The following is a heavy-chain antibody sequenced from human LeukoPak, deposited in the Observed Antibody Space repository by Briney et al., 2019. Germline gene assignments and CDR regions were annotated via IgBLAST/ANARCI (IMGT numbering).Heavy chain of an antibody. V-gene: IGHV3-66*01. CDR1: GFTVSSNY. D-gene: IGHD3-10*01. J-gene: IGHJ5*02. CDR2: IYSGGST. Sequence: TRGSLRLSCAASGFTVSSNYMSWVRQAPGKGLGWVSVIYSGGSTYYPDSAKGRFTISRDNSTNTLSLQMNSLRAEDTAVYYCARGPRITMVRGLDPWGEGTLVTVSS. CDR3: ARGPRITMVRGLDP.